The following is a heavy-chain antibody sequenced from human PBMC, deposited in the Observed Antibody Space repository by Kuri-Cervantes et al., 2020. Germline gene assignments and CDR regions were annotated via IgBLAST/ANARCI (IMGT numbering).Heavy chain of an antibody. J-gene: IGHJ6*02. CDR2: IYYSGST. Sequence: SETLSLTCTVSGGSISSGGYYWSWIRQHPGKGLEWIGYIYYSGSTYYNPSLKSRVTISVDTSKNQFSLKLSSVTAAETAVYYCARGEMVRGVIITSGYYYGMDVWGQGTTVTVSS. CDR3: ARGEMVRGVIITSGYYYGMDV. CDR1: GGSISSGGYY. V-gene: IGHV4-31*03. D-gene: IGHD3-10*01.